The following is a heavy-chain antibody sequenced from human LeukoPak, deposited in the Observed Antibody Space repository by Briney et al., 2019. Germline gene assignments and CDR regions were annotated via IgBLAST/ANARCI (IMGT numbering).Heavy chain of an antibody. CDR1: GFSFSSFW. J-gene: IGHJ4*02. CDR3: ARGGYGAYMG. CDR2: IKSDGAGT. Sequence: GGSLRLSCAASGFSFSSFWMHWVRQAPGKGLVWVSGIKSDGAGTSYVDSVKGRFTISRDNAKNTLDLQMNSLRAEDTAVCYCARGGYGAYMGWGQGMLVTVSS. V-gene: IGHV3-74*01. D-gene: IGHD4-17*01.